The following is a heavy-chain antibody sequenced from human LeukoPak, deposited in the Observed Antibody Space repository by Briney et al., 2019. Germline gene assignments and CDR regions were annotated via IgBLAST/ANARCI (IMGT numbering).Heavy chain of an antibody. J-gene: IGHJ5*02. Sequence: SETLSLTCTVSGGSLSRYYWNWIRQPAGKALEWIGRIYTSGSTNYYPCLKSRVTMSVDTSKNQFSLKLSSVTAADTAVYYCARAPRYCSSTSCYLRFDPWGQGTLVTVSS. CDR2: IYTSGST. D-gene: IGHD2-2*01. CDR1: GGSLSRYY. V-gene: IGHV4-4*07. CDR3: ARAPRYCSSTSCYLRFDP.